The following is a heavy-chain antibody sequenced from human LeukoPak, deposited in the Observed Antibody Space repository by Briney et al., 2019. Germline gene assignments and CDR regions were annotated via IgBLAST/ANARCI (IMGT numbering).Heavy chain of an antibody. CDR3: ARYSGWADAFDI. CDR2: IYYSGST. V-gene: IGHV4-59*08. CDR1: GGSISSYY. Sequence: SETLSLTCTVSGGSISSYYWSWIRQPPGKGLEWIGYIYYSGSTNYNPSLKSRVTISVDTSKNQFSLKLSSVTAADTAVYYCARYSGWADAFDIWGQGTMVTVSS. D-gene: IGHD6-19*01. J-gene: IGHJ3*02.